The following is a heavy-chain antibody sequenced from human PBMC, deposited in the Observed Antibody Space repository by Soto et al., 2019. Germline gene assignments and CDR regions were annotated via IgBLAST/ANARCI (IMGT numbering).Heavy chain of an antibody. CDR2: IKEDGSEK. J-gene: IGHJ4*02. CDR3: ERDGDSSGSDY. CDR1: GFTFSSYW. V-gene: IGHV3-7*03. Sequence: GSLRLSCAASGFTFSSYWMSWVRQAPGKGPEWVANIKEDGSEKYYVDSVKGRFTISRDNAKNSLYLQMNSLRAEDTAVYYCERDGDSSGSDYWGQGTLVTVSS. D-gene: IGHD3-22*01.